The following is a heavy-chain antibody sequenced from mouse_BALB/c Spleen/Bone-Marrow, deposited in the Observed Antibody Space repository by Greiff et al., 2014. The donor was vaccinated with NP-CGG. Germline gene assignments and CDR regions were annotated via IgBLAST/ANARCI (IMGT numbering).Heavy chain of an antibody. CDR2: ISSGGSYT. CDR3: ARQGYYGPYYDMDY. Sequence: DVMLVESGGGLVKPGGSLKLSCAASGFTFSSYAMSWVRQTPEKRLEWAATISSGGSYTYYPDNVKGRFTISRDNAKNTLYLQMSSLRSENTAMYYCARQGYYGPYYDMDYWGQGTSVTVSS. J-gene: IGHJ4*01. V-gene: IGHV5-9-1*01. CDR1: GFTFSSYA. D-gene: IGHD1-2*01.